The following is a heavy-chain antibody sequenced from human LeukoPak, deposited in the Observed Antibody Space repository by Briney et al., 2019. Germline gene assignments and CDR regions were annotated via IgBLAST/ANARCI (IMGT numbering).Heavy chain of an antibody. CDR1: GGSFSGYS. D-gene: IGHD2-21*01. J-gene: IGHJ4*02. CDR3: ARRMLGYSFDY. Sequence: PSETLSLTCGVYGGSFSGYSWSWIRQPPGKGLEWIGEINLRGSTTYNPSPKSRVTLSAKTPKNKFSRTLNSVTAADTAVYYCARRMLGYSFDYWGQGTLVTVSS. V-gene: IGHV4-34*01. CDR2: INLRGST.